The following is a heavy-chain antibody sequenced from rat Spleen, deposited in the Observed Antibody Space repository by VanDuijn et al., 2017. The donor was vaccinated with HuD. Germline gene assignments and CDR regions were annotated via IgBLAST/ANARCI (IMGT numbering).Heavy chain of an antibody. V-gene: IGHV2-30*01. CDR2: IWTGGST. CDR3: VRHDYYFDY. D-gene: IGHD1-6*01. CDR1: GFSLTSYN. Sequence: QVQLKESGPGLVQPSQTLSLTCTVSGFSLTSYNVHWVRQPTGKGLEWMGVIWTGGSTDYNSALKSRLSISRDTSKSQVFLNMNSLQIDDTGTYYCVRHDYYFDYWGQGVMVTVSS. J-gene: IGHJ2*01.